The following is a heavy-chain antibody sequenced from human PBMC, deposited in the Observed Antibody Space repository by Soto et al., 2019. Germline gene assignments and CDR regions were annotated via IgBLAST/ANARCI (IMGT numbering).Heavy chain of an antibody. D-gene: IGHD6-19*01. CDR1: GFTFSNYG. V-gene: IGHV3-23*01. Sequence: EVQLLESGGGLVQPGGSLRLSCAASGFTFSNYGMSWVRQSPGKGPEWVSIISTGGAVTHYADSVKGRFTISRDNSRNTLYLQMTSRSAEDTAVYDCTKGGGCSGYSDPSHLWGQGTLVTVSS. CDR2: ISTGGAVT. J-gene: IGHJ3*01. CDR3: TKGGGCSGYSDPSHL.